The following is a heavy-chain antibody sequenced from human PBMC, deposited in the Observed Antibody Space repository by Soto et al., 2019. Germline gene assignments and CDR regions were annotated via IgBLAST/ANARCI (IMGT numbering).Heavy chain of an antibody. J-gene: IGHJ3*02. V-gene: IGHV4-34*01. Sequence: QVQLQQWGAGLLKPSETLSLTCAVYGGCVSSGSYYWSWIRQPPGKGLEWIGEMSHSGGTHFNPSLKSQATISVDTSKNQFSLKMSSVTAADTALYYCARVERGTATTVVDAFDIWGPGTMVTVSS. CDR1: GGCVSSGSYY. D-gene: IGHD1-1*01. CDR2: MSHSGGT. CDR3: ARVERGTATTVVDAFDI.